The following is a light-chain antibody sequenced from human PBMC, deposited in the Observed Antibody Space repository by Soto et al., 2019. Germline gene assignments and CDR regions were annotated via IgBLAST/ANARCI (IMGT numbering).Light chain of an antibody. Sequence: QLVLTQSPSASASLGASVKLTCTPSSGHSSYAIAWHQQQPEKGPRYLMKFNSDGSHSKGDGIPDRFSGSSSGAERYLTISSLQSEDEADYYCQTWGTGIVVFGGGTKLTVL. CDR1: SGHSSYA. V-gene: IGLV4-69*01. J-gene: IGLJ2*01. CDR2: FNSDGSH. CDR3: QTWGTGIVV.